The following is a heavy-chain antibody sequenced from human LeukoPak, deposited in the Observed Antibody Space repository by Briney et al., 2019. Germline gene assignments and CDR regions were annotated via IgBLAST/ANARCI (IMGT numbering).Heavy chain of an antibody. CDR1: GFTFSSYW. CDR2: IKQDGSEK. CDR3: ARVSRYSGSYSAYFDY. D-gene: IGHD1-26*01. Sequence: GGSLRLSCVASGFTFSSYWMSWVRQAPGKGLEWVANIKQDGSEKYYVDSVKGRFTISRDNAKNSLYLQMNSLRAEDTAVYYCARVSRYSGSYSAYFDYWGQGTLVTVSS. V-gene: IGHV3-7*01. J-gene: IGHJ4*02.